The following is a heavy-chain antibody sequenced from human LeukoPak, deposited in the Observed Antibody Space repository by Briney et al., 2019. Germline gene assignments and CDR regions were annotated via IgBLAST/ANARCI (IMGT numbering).Heavy chain of an antibody. J-gene: IGHJ6*02. CDR2: MNPNSGNT. CDR3: AREVVYSGISYYYGMDV. D-gene: IGHD1-26*01. CDR1: GYTFTSYD. Sequence: ASVKVSCKASGYTFTSYDINWVRQATGQGLEWMGWMNPNSGNTGYAQKFQGRVTMTRNTSISTAYTELSSLRSEDTAVYYCAREVVYSGISYYYGMDVWGQGTTVTVSS. V-gene: IGHV1-8*01.